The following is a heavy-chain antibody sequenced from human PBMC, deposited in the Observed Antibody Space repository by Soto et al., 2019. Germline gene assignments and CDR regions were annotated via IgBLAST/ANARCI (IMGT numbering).Heavy chain of an antibody. J-gene: IGHJ4*02. CDR1: GFTFRDNW. V-gene: IGHV3-7*05. CDR2: IKTDGSEK. D-gene: IGHD3-10*01. CDR3: ATSMGRGGDDY. Sequence: EVQLVESGGGLVQPGGSLRLSCAASGFTFRDNWMSWVRHVPGKGLECVANIKTDGSEKYYVDPVKGRFTISRDNAKISLYLQMNSLRAEDPAVYYCATSMGRGGDDYWGQGALVTVSS.